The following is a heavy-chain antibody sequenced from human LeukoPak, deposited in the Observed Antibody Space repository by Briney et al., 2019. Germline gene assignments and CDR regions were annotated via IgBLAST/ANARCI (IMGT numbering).Heavy chain of an antibody. V-gene: IGHV1-69*06. D-gene: IGHD6-6*01. CDR2: IIPIFGTA. CDR1: GGTFSSYA. CDR3: ARDEGIAARGGFDP. J-gene: IGHJ5*02. Sequence: ASVKVSCKASGGTFSSYAISWVRQAPGQGLEWMGGIIPIFGTANYAQKFQGRVTITADKSTSTAYMELSSLRSEDTAVYYCARDEGIAARGGFDPWGQGTLVTVSS.